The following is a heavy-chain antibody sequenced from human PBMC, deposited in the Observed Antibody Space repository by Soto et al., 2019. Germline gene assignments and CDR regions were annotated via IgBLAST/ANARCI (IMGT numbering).Heavy chain of an antibody. CDR3: ARASAAMVLRTSYSY. J-gene: IGHJ4*02. V-gene: IGHV1-69*13. D-gene: IGHD5-18*01. Sequence: GASVKVSCKASGGTFSSYAISWVRQAPGQGLEWMGGIIPIFGTANYAQKFQGRVTITADESTSTAYMELSSLRSEDTAVYYCARASAAMVLRTSYSYWGQGTLVTVSS. CDR1: GGTFSSYA. CDR2: IIPIFGTA.